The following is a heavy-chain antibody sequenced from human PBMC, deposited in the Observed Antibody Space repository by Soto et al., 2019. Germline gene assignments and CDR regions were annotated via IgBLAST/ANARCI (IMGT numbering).Heavy chain of an antibody. CDR2: ISSSGETM. J-gene: IGHJ4*02. CDR3: ARGSNPSDY. CDR1: GFTCSDYY. Sequence: QVQLVESGGGLVKPGGSLRLSCSASGFTCSDYYMSWIRQAPGKGLEWVSHISSSGETMYYADSVQGRLTISRDNAKNSLYLQMNSLRVEDTAVYYCARGSNPSDYWGQGTLVTVSS. V-gene: IGHV3-11*01.